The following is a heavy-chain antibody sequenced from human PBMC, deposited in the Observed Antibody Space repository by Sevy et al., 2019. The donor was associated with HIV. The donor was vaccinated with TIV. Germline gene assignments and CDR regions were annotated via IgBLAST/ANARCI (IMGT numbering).Heavy chain of an antibody. CDR2: IYSDGST. D-gene: IGHD5-18*01. CDR1: EFPVSSNY. Sequence: GGSLRLSCAASEFPVSSNYRSWVRQAPGKGLEWVSVIYSDGSTYHADSVKGRFTISRDNSKNTLYLQMNSLRVEDTAVYYCARGKSGYGYGLDYWGQGTLVTVSS. CDR3: ARGKSGYGYGLDY. J-gene: IGHJ4*02. V-gene: IGHV3-66*01.